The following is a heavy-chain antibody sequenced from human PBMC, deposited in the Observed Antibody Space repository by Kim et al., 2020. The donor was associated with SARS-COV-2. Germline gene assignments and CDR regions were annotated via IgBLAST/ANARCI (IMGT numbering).Heavy chain of an antibody. D-gene: IGHD2-2*01. V-gene: IGHV3-74*01. Sequence: GGSLRLSCAASGFTFSSYWMHWVRQAPGKGQVWVSRINSDGSSTSYADSVKGRFTISRDNAKNTLYLQMNSLRAEDTAVYYCARGSESGYCSSTSCYGDFFDYWGQGTLVTVSS. CDR1: GFTFSSYW. CDR2: INSDGSST. CDR3: ARGSESGYCSSTSCYGDFFDY. J-gene: IGHJ4*02.